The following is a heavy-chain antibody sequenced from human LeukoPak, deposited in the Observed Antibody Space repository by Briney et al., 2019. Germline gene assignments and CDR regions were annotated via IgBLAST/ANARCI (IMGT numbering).Heavy chain of an antibody. CDR1: GFTFSSYW. CDR3: ATSGSYPRGAFDI. CDR2: IKQDGSEK. J-gene: IGHJ3*02. Sequence: GGSLRLSCAASGFTFSSYWMSWVRQAPGKGLEWVANIKQDGSEKYYVDSVKGRFTISRDNAKNSLYLQMNSLRAEDTAVYYCATSGSYPRGAFDIWGQGTMVTVSS. V-gene: IGHV3-7*01. D-gene: IGHD1-26*01.